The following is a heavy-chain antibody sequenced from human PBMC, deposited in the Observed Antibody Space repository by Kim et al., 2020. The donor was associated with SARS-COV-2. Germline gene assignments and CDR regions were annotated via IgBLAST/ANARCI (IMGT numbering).Heavy chain of an antibody. CDR1: GFTFSSYE. Sequence: GGSLRLSCAASGFTFSSYEMNWVRQAPGKGLEWVSYISSSGSTIYYADSVKGRFTISRDNAKNSLYLQMNSLRAEDTAVYYCARDDFPDTAMVMWGQGTLVTVSS. V-gene: IGHV3-48*03. D-gene: IGHD5-18*01. J-gene: IGHJ4*02. CDR3: ARDDFPDTAMVM. CDR2: ISSSGSTI.